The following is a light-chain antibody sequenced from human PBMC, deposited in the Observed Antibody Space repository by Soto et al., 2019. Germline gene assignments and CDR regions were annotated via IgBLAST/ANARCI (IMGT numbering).Light chain of an antibody. Sequence: DIQMTQSPSTLSASVGDRVTITCRASESIGTWLAWYQQKPGKAPNLLIYDASSLQSGVPSRFSGRGSGTEFTLTISSLQPDDFATYYCQQYHIYSGTFGQGTKVDIK. CDR2: DAS. CDR3: QQYHIYSGT. J-gene: IGKJ1*01. V-gene: IGKV1-5*01. CDR1: ESIGTW.